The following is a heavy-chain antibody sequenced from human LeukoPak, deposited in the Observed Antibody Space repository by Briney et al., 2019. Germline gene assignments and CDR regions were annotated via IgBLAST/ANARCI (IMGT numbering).Heavy chain of an antibody. V-gene: IGHV4-34*01. CDR3: AREPPDFWSGYFLNYWFDP. J-gene: IGHJ5*02. D-gene: IGHD3-3*01. CDR1: GGSFSGYY. Sequence: SETLSLTCAVYGGSFSGYYWSWIRQPPGKGLEWIGEITHSGSTNYNPSLKSRVTISVDTSKNQFSLKLSSVTAADTAVYYCAREPPDFWSGYFLNYWFDPWGQGTLVTVSS. CDR2: ITHSGST.